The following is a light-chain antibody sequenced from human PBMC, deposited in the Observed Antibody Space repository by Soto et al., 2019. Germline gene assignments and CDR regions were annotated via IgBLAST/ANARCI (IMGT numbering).Light chain of an antibody. CDR1: SSDVGNYNP. CDR3: CSYARSTTYA. Sequence: QSALTQPASVSGSPGQSITISCTGTSSDVGNYNPVSWYQQHPGKAPKLMIYEGSKRPSGVSNRFSGSKSGNTASLTISGLQAEDEADYYCCSYARSTTYAFATGTKVTVL. J-gene: IGLJ1*01. CDR2: EGS. V-gene: IGLV2-23*01.